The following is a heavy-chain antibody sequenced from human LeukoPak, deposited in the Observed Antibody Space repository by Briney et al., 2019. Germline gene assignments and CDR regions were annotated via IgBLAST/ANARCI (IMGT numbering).Heavy chain of an antibody. V-gene: IGHV3-48*04. J-gene: IGHJ4*02. CDR1: GFTFSSYS. D-gene: IGHD5-18*01. Sequence: GGSLRLSCAASGFTFSSYSMNWVRQAPGKGLGWVSYISSSGNTIDYADSVKGRFTISRDNAKNSLYLQMVSLRAEDTAVYYCARLRGYSYGYGDYWGQGTLVTVSS. CDR2: ISSSGNTI. CDR3: ARLRGYSYGYGDY.